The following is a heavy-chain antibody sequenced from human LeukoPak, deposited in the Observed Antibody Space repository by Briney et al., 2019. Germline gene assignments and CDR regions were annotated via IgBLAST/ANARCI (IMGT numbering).Heavy chain of an antibody. CDR1: GGSISTYY. J-gene: IGHJ4*02. CDR3: ARFKRAGGWSYFDY. D-gene: IGHD6-19*01. CDR2: IYNSGST. V-gene: IGHV4-59*01. Sequence: PSEILSLTCTVSGGSISTYYWSWIRQPPGKGLEWIGHIYNSGSTNYSPSLKSRVTISVDTSKNQFSLKLSSVTAADTAVYYCARFKRAGGWSYFDYWGQGTLVTVSS.